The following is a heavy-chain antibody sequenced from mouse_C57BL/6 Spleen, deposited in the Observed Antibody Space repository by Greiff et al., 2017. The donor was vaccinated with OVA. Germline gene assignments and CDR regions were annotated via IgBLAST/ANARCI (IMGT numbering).Heavy chain of an antibody. CDR2: IDPSDSET. D-gene: IGHD1-1*01. J-gene: IGHJ1*03. Sequence: VKLQQPGAELVRPGSSVKLSCKASGYTFTSYWMHWVKQRPIQGLEWIGNIDPSDSETHYNQKFKDKATLTVDKSSSTAYMQLSSLTSEDSAVYYCARSRYYGSSYWYFDVWGTGTTVTVSS. CDR1: GYTFTSYW. CDR3: ARSRYYGSSYWYFDV. V-gene: IGHV1-52*01.